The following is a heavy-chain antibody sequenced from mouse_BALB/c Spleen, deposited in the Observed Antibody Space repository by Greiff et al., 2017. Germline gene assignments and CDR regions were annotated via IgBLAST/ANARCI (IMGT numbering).Heavy chain of an antibody. Sequence: EVQLVESGGGLVQPGGSLKLSCAASGFTFSSYGMSWVRQTPDKRLELVATINSNGGSAYYPDSVKGRFTISRDNAKNTLYLQMSSLKSEDTAMYYCARELGREAMDYWGQGTSVTVSS. V-gene: IGHV5-6-3*01. D-gene: IGHD4-1*01. CDR1: GFTFSSYG. CDR3: ARELGREAMDY. J-gene: IGHJ4*01. CDR2: INSNGGSA.